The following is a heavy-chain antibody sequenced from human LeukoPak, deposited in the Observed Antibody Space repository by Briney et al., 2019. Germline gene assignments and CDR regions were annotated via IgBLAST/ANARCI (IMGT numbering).Heavy chain of an antibody. CDR3: ARIVASGGY. Sequence: ASVKVSCKASGYTFTSYDINWVRQAPGQGLEWMGWMNPNSGNTVYAQKFQGRVTMSRNTSISTAYMELSSLRSEDTAVYYCARIVASGGYWGQGTLVTVSS. CDR1: GYTFTSYD. D-gene: IGHD3-22*01. CDR2: MNPNSGNT. V-gene: IGHV1-8*01. J-gene: IGHJ4*02.